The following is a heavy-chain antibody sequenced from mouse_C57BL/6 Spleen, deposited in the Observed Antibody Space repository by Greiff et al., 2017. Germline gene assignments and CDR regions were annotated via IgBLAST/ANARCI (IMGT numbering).Heavy chain of an antibody. CDR1: GYTFTSYW. Sequence: QVQLQQPGAELVRPGSSVKLSCKASGYTFTSYWMHWVKQRPIQGLEWIGNIDPSDSDTPYNQKFKDKASLTVDKSSSTAYMQLRSLTSEDSAVYYCARSRGYDYGRFAYWGQGTLVTVSA. V-gene: IGHV1-52*01. CDR3: ARSRGYDYGRFAY. CDR2: IDPSDSDT. J-gene: IGHJ3*01. D-gene: IGHD2-4*01.